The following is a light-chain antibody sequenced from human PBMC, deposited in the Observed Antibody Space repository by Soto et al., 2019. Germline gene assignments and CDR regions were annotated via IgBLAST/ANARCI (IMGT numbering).Light chain of an antibody. Sequence: EIVLTQSPGTLSVSPGERVTLSCRASQSVSSSYLAWYQQRPGQAPRLLIFGASYRATGIPDRFSGSGSGTDFTLTISRLEPEDCAVYYCQQYSSSPPEFTFGPGTKVDGK. V-gene: IGKV3-20*01. CDR3: QQYSSSPPEFT. CDR2: GAS. CDR1: QSVSSSY. J-gene: IGKJ3*01.